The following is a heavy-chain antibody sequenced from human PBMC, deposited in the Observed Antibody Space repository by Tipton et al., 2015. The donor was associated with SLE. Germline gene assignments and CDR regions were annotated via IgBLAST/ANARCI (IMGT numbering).Heavy chain of an antibody. Sequence: TLSLTCAVSGYSISSGYYWGWIRQPPGKGLEWIGSIYHSGSTYYNPSLQSRVTISVDTSKNQFSLKLSSVTAADTAVYYCAREKSKEPRMHYYDSSGGFDYWGQGTLVTVSS. CDR2: IYHSGST. D-gene: IGHD3-22*01. J-gene: IGHJ4*02. CDR3: AREKSKEPRMHYYDSSGGFDY. CDR1: GYSISSGYY. V-gene: IGHV4-38-2*02.